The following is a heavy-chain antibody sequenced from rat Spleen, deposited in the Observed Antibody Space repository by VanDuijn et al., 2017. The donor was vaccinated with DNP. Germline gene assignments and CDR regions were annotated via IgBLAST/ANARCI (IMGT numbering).Heavy chain of an antibody. CDR2: ITDSGGST. D-gene: IGHD1-4*01. CDR3: ARETTRVPMDA. V-gene: IGHV5S13*01. J-gene: IGHJ4*01. Sequence: EVRLVESGGGLVQPGRSLKLSCAASGFTFRNYGMAWVRQAPTKGLEWVASITDSGGSTYYRGSVKGRFTISRDNTKSTLYLQMDSLRSEDTATYYCARETTRVPMDAWGQGTSVTVSS. CDR1: GFTFRNYG.